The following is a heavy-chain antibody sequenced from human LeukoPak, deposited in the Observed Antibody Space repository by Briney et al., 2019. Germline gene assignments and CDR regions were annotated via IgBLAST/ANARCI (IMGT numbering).Heavy chain of an antibody. Sequence: GGSLRLSCAASGFTFSSYSMNWVRQAPGKGLEWVAVISYDGSNKYYADSVKGRFTISRDNSKNTLYLQMNSLRAEDTAVYYCARDSTWGSLGDWGQGTLVTVSS. CDR3: ARDSTWGSLGD. D-gene: IGHD3-10*01. J-gene: IGHJ4*02. CDR2: ISYDGSNK. V-gene: IGHV3-30*03. CDR1: GFTFSSYS.